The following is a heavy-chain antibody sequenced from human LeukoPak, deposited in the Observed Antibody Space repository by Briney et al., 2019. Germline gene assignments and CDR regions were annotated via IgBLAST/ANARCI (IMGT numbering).Heavy chain of an antibody. V-gene: IGHV1-18*01. CDR3: ARDHYGSGSYYPDY. J-gene: IGHJ4*02. CDR2: ISAYNGNT. Sequence: ASVKVSCKASGYTFTSYGISWVRQAPGQGLEWMGWISAYNGNTNYAQKLQGRVTMTTDTSTSTAYMELRSLRSDDTAVYYCARDHYGSGSYYPDYWGQGTLVTVSS. D-gene: IGHD3-10*01. CDR1: GYTFTSYG.